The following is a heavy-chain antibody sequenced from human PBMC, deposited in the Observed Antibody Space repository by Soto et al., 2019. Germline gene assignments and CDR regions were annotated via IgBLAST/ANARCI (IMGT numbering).Heavy chain of an antibody. Sequence: QVQLVQSGAEVKKPGSSVKVSCKASGGIFSTYAIVWLHQAPGQGLGGWGGIIPIFGTPNYAQRFQGRVTITADESTSTAYMELSRLRSEDTAVYYCARDRDDYGSGNYYNRIDFWGQGTLVTVSS. CDR2: IIPIFGTP. CDR3: ARDRDDYGSGNYYNRIDF. CDR1: GGIFSTYA. V-gene: IGHV1-69*01. J-gene: IGHJ4*02. D-gene: IGHD3-10*01.